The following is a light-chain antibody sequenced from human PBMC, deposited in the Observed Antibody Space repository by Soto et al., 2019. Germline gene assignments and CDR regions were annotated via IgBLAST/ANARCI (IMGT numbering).Light chain of an antibody. CDR1: SSDVGGYNL. J-gene: IGLJ1*01. CDR3: SSYTSSSNYV. Sequence: QSALTQPASVSGSPGQSITISCTGTSSDVGGYNLVSWYQQHPGKAPKLMIYEVSNRPSGVSNRFSGSKSGNTASRTISGLQAEDEADYYCSSYTSSSNYVFGTGTKLTVL. V-gene: IGLV2-14*01. CDR2: EVS.